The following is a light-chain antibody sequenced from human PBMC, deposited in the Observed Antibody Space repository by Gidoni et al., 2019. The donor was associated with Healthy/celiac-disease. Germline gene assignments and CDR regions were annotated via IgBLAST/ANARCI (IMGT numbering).Light chain of an antibody. J-gene: IGLJ2*01. CDR2: QDS. CDR3: QAWDSSTVV. CDR1: KLGDKY. V-gene: IGLV3-1*01. Sequence: SDERTQPPSGSVSPGQTASITCSGDKLGDKYACWYQQKPGQSPVLVIYQDSKRPSGIPERFSGSNSGNTATLTISGTQAMDEADYYCQAWDSSTVVFGGGTKLTVL.